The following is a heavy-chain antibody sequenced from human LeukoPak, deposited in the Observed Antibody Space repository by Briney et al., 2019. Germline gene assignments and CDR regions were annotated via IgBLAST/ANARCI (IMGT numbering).Heavy chain of an antibody. D-gene: IGHD6-19*01. CDR3: ARMGGYDSSGWPYYFDY. J-gene: IGHJ4*02. CDR2: IYHSGSI. Sequence: SDTLSLTCAVSGYSISSSNWWGWIRQPPRKGLEGVGYIYHSGSIYYNQYLKSRVTMSVDTSKNQLSLKLSSVTAEHTAVYYCARMGGYDSSGWPYYFDYWGQGTLVTVSS. V-gene: IGHV4-28*05. CDR1: GYSISSSNW.